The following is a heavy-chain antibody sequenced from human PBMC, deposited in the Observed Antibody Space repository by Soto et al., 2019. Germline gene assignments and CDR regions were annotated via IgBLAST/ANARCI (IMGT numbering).Heavy chain of an antibody. J-gene: IGHJ4*01. CDR2: ILPIFNTA. V-gene: IGHV1-69*13. CDR3: ATGGRGYSSSFPLFYFEY. Sequence: SVKVSCKASGGTFSSNAISWVRQAPGQGPEWMGGILPIFNTANYAQNFQGRVTITADESTSTSYMELTSLKSEDTAIYYCATGGRGYSSSFPLFYFEYWGHGTLVTVS. D-gene: IGHD5-18*01. CDR1: GGTFSSNA.